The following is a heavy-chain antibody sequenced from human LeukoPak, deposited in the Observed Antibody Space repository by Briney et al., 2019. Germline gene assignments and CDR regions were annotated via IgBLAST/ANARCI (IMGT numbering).Heavy chain of an antibody. CDR3: VRSSSGPLDY. V-gene: IGHV3-21*01. CDR1: GFKFSDYN. J-gene: IGHJ4*02. Sequence: GGSLRLACVASGFKFSDYNMNWVRQAPGKGLEWVSSISSENIYIYYADSVQGRFTISRDNAKSSLYLQMNSLRADDTAAYYCVRSSSGPLDYWGQGALVTVSS. D-gene: IGHD3-10*01. CDR2: ISSENIYI.